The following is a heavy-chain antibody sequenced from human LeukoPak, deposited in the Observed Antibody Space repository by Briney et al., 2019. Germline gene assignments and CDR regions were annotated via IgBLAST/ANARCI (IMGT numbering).Heavy chain of an antibody. V-gene: IGHV3-23*01. Sequence: GGYLRLSCAASGFTFSSYAMSWVRQAPGKGLEWVSAISGSGGSTYYADSVKGRFTISRDNSKNTLYLQMNSLRAEDTAVYYCAKKFVAAPSYYFDYWGQGTLVTVSS. D-gene: IGHD2-15*01. CDR2: ISGSGGST. CDR3: AKKFVAAPSYYFDY. J-gene: IGHJ4*02. CDR1: GFTFSSYA.